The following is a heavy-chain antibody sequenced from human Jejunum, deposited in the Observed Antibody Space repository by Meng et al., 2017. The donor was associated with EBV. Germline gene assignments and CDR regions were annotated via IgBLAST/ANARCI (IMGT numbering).Heavy chain of an antibody. Sequence: PQMQGSVSGLCKPSQTLSLTGAVSGDSITRGAYLWSWIRQPPGKGLEWIGNIYHIGSTYYNPSLKSRVTISVDRSKNQFSLKLTSVTAADTAVYYCARGGPDFGDYVPFDYWGQGTLVTVSS. CDR3: ARGGPDFGDYVPFDY. CDR1: GDSITRGAYL. J-gene: IGHJ4*02. D-gene: IGHD4-17*01. V-gene: IGHV4-30-2*01. CDR2: IYHIGST.